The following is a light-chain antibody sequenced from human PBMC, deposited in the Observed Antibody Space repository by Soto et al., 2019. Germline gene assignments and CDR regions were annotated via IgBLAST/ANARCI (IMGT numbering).Light chain of an antibody. CDR1: GSDIGGYNY. CDR2: GVS. V-gene: IGLV2-14*01. J-gene: IGLJ2*01. CDR3: SSYTSSSTRV. Sequence: QSALTQPASVSGSPGQSITISCTGTGSDIGGYNYVSWYQQHPGKAPKLMIYGVSDRPSGVSTRFSGSRSGNTASLTISGLQAEDEADYYCSSYTSSSTRVFGGGTKLTVL.